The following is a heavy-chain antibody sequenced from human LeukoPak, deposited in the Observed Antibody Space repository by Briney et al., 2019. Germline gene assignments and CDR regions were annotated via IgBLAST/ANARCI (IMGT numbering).Heavy chain of an antibody. V-gene: IGHV4-30-4*08. J-gene: IGHJ6*03. CDR1: GGSISSGEYY. CDR3: ARSLDYGDYVSRYYYYMDV. D-gene: IGHD4-17*01. CDR2: IYYSGST. Sequence: SQTMSLSSTVSGGSISSGEYYWRWIRQPPGKGLELVGYIYYSGSTYYNPSLKSRLTISVDTSKNQFSLKLSSVTAADTAVYYCARSLDYGDYVSRYYYYMDVWGKGTTVTVSS.